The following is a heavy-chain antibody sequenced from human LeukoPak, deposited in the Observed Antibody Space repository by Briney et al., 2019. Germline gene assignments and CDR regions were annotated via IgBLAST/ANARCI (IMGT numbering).Heavy chain of an antibody. Sequence: GGSLRLSCAASGFTFSKAWMSWVRQAPGKGLEWVGRIKSKADGGTTDYAAPVKGRFTISRDNSKNTLYLQMNSLRAEDTAVYYCARSSITMIVGWFDPWGQGTLVTVSS. J-gene: IGHJ5*02. V-gene: IGHV3-15*01. CDR1: GFTFSKAW. D-gene: IGHD3-22*01. CDR2: IKSKADGGTT. CDR3: ARSSITMIVGWFDP.